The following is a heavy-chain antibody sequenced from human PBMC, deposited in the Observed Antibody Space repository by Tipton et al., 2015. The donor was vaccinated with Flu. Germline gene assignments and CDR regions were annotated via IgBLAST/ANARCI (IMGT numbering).Heavy chain of an antibody. CDR2: INPNSGGP. CDR1: GYTFTGYY. Sequence: LVKSGAEVKKPGESVKDSCKASGYTFTGYYMHWVRQAPGQGLEWMGWINPNSGGPNYAQKFPGRVNMTRDTSIRTAYMELSRLRSDDPAVYYGARDLSAPPDYFYYGMDVWGQGTTVTVSS. CDR3: ARDLSAPPDYFYYGMDV. D-gene: IGHD2/OR15-2a*01. J-gene: IGHJ6*02. V-gene: IGHV1-2*02.